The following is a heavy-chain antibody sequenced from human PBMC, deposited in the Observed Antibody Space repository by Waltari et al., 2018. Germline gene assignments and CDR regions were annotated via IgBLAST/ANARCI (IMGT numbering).Heavy chain of an antibody. D-gene: IGHD3-3*01. V-gene: IGHV1-8*01. CDR2: MNHNSGNT. Sequence: QVQLVQSGAEVKKPGASVKVSCKASGYTFTSYDINWVRQATGQGLEWMGWMNHNSGNTGYAQKSQGRVTMTRNTSISTAYMELSSLRSEDTAVYYCARGPSPYYDFWSGYPYYYYYMDVWGKGTTVTVSS. CDR3: ARGPSPYYDFWSGYPYYYYYMDV. CDR1: GYTFTSYD. J-gene: IGHJ6*03.